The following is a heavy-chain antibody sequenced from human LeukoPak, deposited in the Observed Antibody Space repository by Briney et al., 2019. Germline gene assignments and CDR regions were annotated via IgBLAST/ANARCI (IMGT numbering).Heavy chain of an antibody. CDR1: GGSISSSSYY. CDR3: ARGHPGWDFWSGYKAGGLELRGGNYYYYMDV. Sequence: PSETLSLICTVSGGSISSSSYYWGWIRQPPGKGLEWIGEINCSGSSNYYPSLKSRVTISVDTSKNQFSLKLSSVTAADTAVYYCARGHPGWDFWSGYKAGGLELRGGNYYYYMDVWGKGTTVTVSS. CDR2: INCSGSS. V-gene: IGHV4-39*07. D-gene: IGHD3-3*01. J-gene: IGHJ6*03.